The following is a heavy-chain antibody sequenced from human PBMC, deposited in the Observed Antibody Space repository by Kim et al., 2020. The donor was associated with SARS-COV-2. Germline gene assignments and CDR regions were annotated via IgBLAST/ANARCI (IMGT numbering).Heavy chain of an antibody. CDR2: IYFIGST. CDR1: GDSISSSSYY. Sequence: SETLSLTCTVSGDSISSSSYYWGWIRQAPGKGLEWIGSIYFIGSTYYNPSLKSRVTISVDTSKNQFSLELSSVTATDTAVYYCARHSRIVAANQYYFDYWGQGALVIVSS. D-gene: IGHD1-26*01. J-gene: IGHJ4*02. V-gene: IGHV4-39*01. CDR3: ARHSRIVAANQYYFDY.